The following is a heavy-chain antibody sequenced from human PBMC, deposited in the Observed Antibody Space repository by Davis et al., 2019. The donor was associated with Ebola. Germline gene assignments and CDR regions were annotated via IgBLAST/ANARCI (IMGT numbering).Heavy chain of an antibody. D-gene: IGHD6-13*01. CDR3: ARGRHLYSSSWYRLDY. Sequence: MPSETLSLTCTVSGGSISSSNWWSWVRQPPGKGLEWIGEIYHSGSTNYNPSLKSRVTISVDKSKNQFSLKLSSVTAADTAVYYCARGRHLYSSSWYRLDYWGQGTLVTVSS. V-gene: IGHV4-4*02. CDR1: GGSISSSNW. CDR2: IYHSGST. J-gene: IGHJ4*02.